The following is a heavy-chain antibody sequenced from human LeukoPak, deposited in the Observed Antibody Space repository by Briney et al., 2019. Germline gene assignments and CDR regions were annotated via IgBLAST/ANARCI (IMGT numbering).Heavy chain of an antibody. CDR2: INYSGGNN. D-gene: IGHD2/OR15-2a*01. CDR3: AKPGQATPFPPWFDL. J-gene: IGHJ5*02. V-gene: IGHV3-23*01. Sequence: GGSLRLSCGACGFTFSSYGMNWVRQAPGKGLEWVSGINYSGGNNYYADSVKGRLTISRDNSENTLYLQMNTLRAADTAVYYCAKPGQATPFPPWFDLWGQGTLVTVAS. CDR1: GFTFSSYG.